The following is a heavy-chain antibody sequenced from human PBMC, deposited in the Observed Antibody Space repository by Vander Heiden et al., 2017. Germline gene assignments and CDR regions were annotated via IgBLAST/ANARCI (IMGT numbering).Heavy chain of an antibody. D-gene: IGHD1-1*01. CDR1: GFTLSDSV. V-gene: IGHV3-73*02. CDR2: IRSKADSDAT. Sequence: EMQLVESGGVLVQPGGSLKLSCAASGFTLSDSVMHWVRQASGKGLEWVGRIRSKADSDATSYGAPVKGRFTISRDDSQNTAYLQMDSLKTDDTAVYFCARSPSQSRNAMDVWGQGTTVTVSS. CDR3: ARSPSQSRNAMDV. J-gene: IGHJ6*02.